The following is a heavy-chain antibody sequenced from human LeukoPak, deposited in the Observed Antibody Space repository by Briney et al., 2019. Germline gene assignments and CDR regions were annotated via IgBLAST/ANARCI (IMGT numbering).Heavy chain of an antibody. CDR1: GFTFTNYA. CDR2: IIRHGRTT. D-gene: IGHD6-13*01. Sequence: GGSLRLSCVASGFTFTNYALTWARQTPGKGLEGASTIIRHGRTTYYADSVRGRSNFSRDNSENTLSLQMSSLRVDDTAVDYCGEYECASGLPIYSWGQGTLVTGSP. CDR3: GEYECASGLPIYS. V-gene: IGHV3-23*01. J-gene: IGHJ4*02.